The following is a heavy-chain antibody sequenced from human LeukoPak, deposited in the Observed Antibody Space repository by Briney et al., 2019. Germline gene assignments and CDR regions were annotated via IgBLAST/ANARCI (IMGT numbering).Heavy chain of an antibody. CDR1: GGSISSSSYY. J-gene: IGHJ3*02. CDR3: ARISAGTYDSLDAFDI. D-gene: IGHD3-22*01. CDR2: IYHSGST. V-gene: IGHV4-39*07. Sequence: SETLSLTCTVSGGSISSSSYYWGWIRQPPGKGLEWIGYIYHSGSTYYNPSLKSRVTISVDRSKNQFSLKLSSVTAADTAVYYCARISAGTYDSLDAFDIWGQGTMVTVSS.